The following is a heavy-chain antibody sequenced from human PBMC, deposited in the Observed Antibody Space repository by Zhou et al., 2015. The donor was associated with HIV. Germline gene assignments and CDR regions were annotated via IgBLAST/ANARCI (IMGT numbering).Heavy chain of an antibody. Sequence: EVRLVESGGALIQPGGSLRLSCVASGLSVNKNYMSWVRQAPGKGLEWLSVIYSGGTNKYYADSVRGRFTISTDNSKNILYLQMDNLRAEDTATYYCVKDRYTGLVHSGMDVWGRGTT. J-gene: IGHJ6*02. CDR3: VKDRYTGLVHSGMDV. V-gene: IGHV3-53*01. CDR1: GLSVNKNY. CDR2: IYSGGTNK. D-gene: IGHD3-16*02.